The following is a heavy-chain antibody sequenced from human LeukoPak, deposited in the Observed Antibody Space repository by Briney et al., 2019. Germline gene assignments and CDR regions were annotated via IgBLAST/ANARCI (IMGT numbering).Heavy chain of an antibody. CDR3: ARAGTYDFWSGYPDY. V-gene: IGHV1-69*13. Sequence: SVKVSCKASGYTFTSYGISWVRQAPGQGLEWMGGIIPIFGTANYAQKFQGRVTITADESTSTAYMELSSLRSEDTAVYYCARAGTYDFWSGYPDYWGQGTLVTVSS. CDR2: IIPIFGTA. CDR1: GYTFTSYG. D-gene: IGHD3-3*01. J-gene: IGHJ4*02.